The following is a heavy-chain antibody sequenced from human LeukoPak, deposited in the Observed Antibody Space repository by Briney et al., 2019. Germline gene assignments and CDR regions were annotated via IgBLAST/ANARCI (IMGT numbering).Heavy chain of an antibody. Sequence: SETLSLTCGVDGASFSGYYWSWVRQPPGKGLEWIGEINYSGSTNYNPSLKSRVTISVDTSKNQFSLKLSSVTAADTAVYYCVRGRTVRGVIKFDYYMDVWGKGTTVTVSS. V-gene: IGHV4-34*01. CDR3: VRGRTVRGVIKFDYYMDV. D-gene: IGHD3-10*01. J-gene: IGHJ6*03. CDR1: GASFSGYY. CDR2: INYSGST.